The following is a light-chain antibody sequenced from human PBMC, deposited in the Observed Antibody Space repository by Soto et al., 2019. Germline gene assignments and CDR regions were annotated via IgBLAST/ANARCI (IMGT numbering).Light chain of an antibody. V-gene: IGKV2-28*01. Sequence: DIVMTQSPLSLPVTPGEPASISCRSSQSLLHSNGYNYFDWYLQKPGQSPQLLIYFGSNRASGVPDRFNGSGSGTDFTLKISRVEAEDVGIYYCMQALQTPYTFGQGTKLEIK. CDR3: MQALQTPYT. CDR1: QSLLHSNGYNY. J-gene: IGKJ2*01. CDR2: FGS.